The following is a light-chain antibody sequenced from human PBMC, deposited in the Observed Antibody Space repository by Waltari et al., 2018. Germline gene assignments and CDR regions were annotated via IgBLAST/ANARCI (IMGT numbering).Light chain of an antibody. CDR2: KAS. J-gene: IGKJ5*01. Sequence: DIHMTQSPSTLSASVGDSATITCRASQSISSWLAWYQQKPGKAPKLLIDKASSLESGVPSRFSGSGSGTEFTLTISSLQPDDFATYFCQQYNSYPITFGQGTRLEIK. V-gene: IGKV1-5*03. CDR1: QSISSW. CDR3: QQYNSYPIT.